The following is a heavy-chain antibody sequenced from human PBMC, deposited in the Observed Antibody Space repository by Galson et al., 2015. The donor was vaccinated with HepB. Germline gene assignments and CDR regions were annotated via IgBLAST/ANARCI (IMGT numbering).Heavy chain of an antibody. V-gene: IGHV3-15*07. CDR1: GFTFSNAW. CDR3: TTAHHITMVRGVILPYYFDY. Sequence: SLRLSCAASGFTFSNAWMNWVRQAPGKGLEWVGRIKSKTDGGTTDYAAPVKGRFTISRDDSKNTLYLQMNSLKTEDTAVYYCTTAHHITMVRGVILPYYFDYWGQGTLVTVSS. D-gene: IGHD3-10*01. CDR2: IKSKTDGGTT. J-gene: IGHJ4*02.